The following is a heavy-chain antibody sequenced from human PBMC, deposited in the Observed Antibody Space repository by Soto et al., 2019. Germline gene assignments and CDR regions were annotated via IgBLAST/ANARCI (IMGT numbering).Heavy chain of an antibody. Sequence: ASVKVSCKASGYPFGAYYMHWVRQAPGQGLEWMGIINPSGGSTSYAQKFQGRVTMTRDTSTSTVYMELSSLRSEDTAVYYCATEGLDGIDYWGQGTLVTVSS. CDR2: INPSGGST. CDR1: GYPFGAYY. D-gene: IGHD1-1*01. CDR3: ATEGLDGIDY. J-gene: IGHJ4*02. V-gene: IGHV1-46*01.